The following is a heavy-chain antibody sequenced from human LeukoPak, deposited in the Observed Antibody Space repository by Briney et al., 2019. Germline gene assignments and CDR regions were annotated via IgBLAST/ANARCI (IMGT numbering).Heavy chain of an antibody. CDR2: ISYDGSNK. CDR3: ASARVDYRSYDGMDV. D-gene: IGHD4-11*01. CDR1: GFTFSSYA. V-gene: IGHV3-30-3*01. Sequence: HSGGSLRLSCAASGFTFSSYAMHWVRQAPGKGLEWVAAISYDGSNKYYADSVKGRFTISRDNSKNTLYLLMNSLRAEDTGVYYCASARVDYRSYDGMDVWGQGTTVTVSS. J-gene: IGHJ6*02.